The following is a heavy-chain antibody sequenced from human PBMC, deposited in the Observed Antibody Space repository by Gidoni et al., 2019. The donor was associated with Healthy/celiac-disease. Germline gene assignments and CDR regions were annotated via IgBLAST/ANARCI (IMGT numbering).Heavy chain of an antibody. CDR1: GFPFDDYA. CDR2: ISWNSGSI. V-gene: IGHV3-9*01. J-gene: IGHJ2*01. D-gene: IGHD4-17*01. Sequence: EVQLVESGGGLVQPGRSLRLSCAASGFPFDDYAMHWVRQAPGKGLECVSGISWNSGSIGYADSVKGRFTISRDNAKNSLYLQMNSLRAEDTALYYCAKARYGDYVEMGDWYFDLWGRGTLVTVSS. CDR3: AKARYGDYVEMGDWYFDL.